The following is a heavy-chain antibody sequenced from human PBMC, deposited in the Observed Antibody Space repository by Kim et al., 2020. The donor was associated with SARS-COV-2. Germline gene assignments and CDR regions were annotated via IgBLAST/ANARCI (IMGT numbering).Heavy chain of an antibody. Sequence: GGSLRLSCAASGFTFSSYGMHWVRQAPGKGLEWVVVISYDGSNKYYADSVKGRFTISRDNSKNTLYLQMNSLRAEDTAVYYCANGGYSYGYRHTFFDYWGQGTLVTVSS. J-gene: IGHJ4*02. CDR2: ISYDGSNK. CDR3: ANGGYSYGYRHTFFDY. V-gene: IGHV3-30*18. CDR1: GFTFSSYG. D-gene: IGHD5-18*01.